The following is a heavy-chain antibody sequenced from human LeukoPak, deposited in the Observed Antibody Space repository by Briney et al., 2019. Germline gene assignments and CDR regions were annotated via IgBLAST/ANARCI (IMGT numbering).Heavy chain of an antibody. CDR3: ARAWDFVVGAFDI. V-gene: IGHV3-53*01. Sequence: PGESLRLSCAASGFAVRLNYMTWVRQAPGKGLEWVSIIYSGGDTYYADSVRGRFTVSRDDSKNILYLEMNSLRGDDTAIYYCARAWDFVVGAFDIWGQGTVVTVSS. CDR1: GFAVRLNY. CDR2: IYSGGDT. J-gene: IGHJ3*02. D-gene: IGHD2-15*01.